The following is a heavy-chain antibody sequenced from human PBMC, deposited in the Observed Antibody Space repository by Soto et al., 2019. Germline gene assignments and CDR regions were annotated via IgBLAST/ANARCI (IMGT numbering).Heavy chain of an antibody. CDR3: ARARHLRSTFYYSYGLDV. V-gene: IGHV4-34*01. CDR2: INHSGST. J-gene: IGHJ6*02. Sequence: QVQLQQWGAGLLKPSETLSLTCAVYGGSFSGYYWSWSWIRQPPGKGLEWIGEINHSGSTNYNPSLKSRVTISIDTSKNQFSLKLSSVTAADTAVYYCARARHLRSTFYYSYGLDVWGQGTTVTVSS. CDR1: GGSFSGYY.